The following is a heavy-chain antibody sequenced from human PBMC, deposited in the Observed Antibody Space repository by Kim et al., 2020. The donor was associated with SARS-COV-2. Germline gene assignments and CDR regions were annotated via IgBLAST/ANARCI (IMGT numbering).Heavy chain of an antibody. CDR2: ISSGSNYI. J-gene: IGHJ4*02. Sequence: GGSLRLSCAASGSTSSSYGMNWVRQTPGKGLEWVASISSGSNYIHYADSVKGRFTISRDNAKNSLYLQINSLGAEDTAVYYCARGLKLLWGQVTLVTVSS. CDR1: GSTSSSYG. V-gene: IGHV3-21*01. CDR3: ARGLKLL. D-gene: IGHD2-21*01.